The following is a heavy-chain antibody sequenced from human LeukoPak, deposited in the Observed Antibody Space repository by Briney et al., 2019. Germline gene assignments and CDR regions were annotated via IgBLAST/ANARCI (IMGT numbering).Heavy chain of an antibody. CDR2: ISGSGGGT. J-gene: IGHJ4*02. Sequence: GGSLGLSCAASGFTFSSSPMSWLRQAPGKGLEWVSAISGSGGGTYYADSVKGRFTISRDNSENTLYLQMNSLRAEDTAVYYCAKHRGDGSGWYWGQGTLVTVSS. D-gene: IGHD6-19*01. CDR3: AKHRGDGSGWY. V-gene: IGHV3-23*01. CDR1: GFTFSSSP.